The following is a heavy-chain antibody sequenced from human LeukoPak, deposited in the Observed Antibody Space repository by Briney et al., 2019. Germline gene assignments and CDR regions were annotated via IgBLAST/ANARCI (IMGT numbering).Heavy chain of an antibody. Sequence: GASVKVSCKASGYTFTKYYMHWVRQAPGQGLEWMGMISPSGGSTSYPQKFQGRVTLTRDTSTSTVYMELSSLRSEDTALYFCARDGVAGTYYFDFWGQGTLVTVSS. CDR2: ISPSGGST. CDR3: ARDGVAGTYYFDF. CDR1: GYTFTKYY. J-gene: IGHJ4*02. V-gene: IGHV1-46*01. D-gene: IGHD6-19*01.